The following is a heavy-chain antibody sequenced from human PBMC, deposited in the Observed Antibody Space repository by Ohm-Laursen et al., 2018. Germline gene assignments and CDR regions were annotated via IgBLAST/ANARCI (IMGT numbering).Heavy chain of an antibody. CDR2: ISSSGSTI. D-gene: IGHD6-19*01. Sequence: SLRLSCSASGFTFSGYSMTWIRQAPGKGLEWVSYISSSGSTIHYADSVKGRFTISRDNAKNSLYLQMNSLRAEDTAVYYCATEPVEWRGYSSGWFYFDYWGQGTLVTVSA. V-gene: IGHV3-11*04. J-gene: IGHJ4*02. CDR3: ATEPVEWRGYSSGWFYFDY. CDR1: GFTFSGYS.